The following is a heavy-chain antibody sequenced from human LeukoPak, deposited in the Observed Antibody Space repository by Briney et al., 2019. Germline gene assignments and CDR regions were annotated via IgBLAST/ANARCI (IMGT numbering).Heavy chain of an antibody. CDR1: GFTFSSYG. V-gene: IGHV3-30*18. CDR2: ISYDGSNK. J-gene: IGHJ4*02. D-gene: IGHD2-2*01. Sequence: PGGSLRLSCAASGFTFSSYGMHWVRQAPGKGLEWVAVISYDGSNKYYADSVKGRFTISRDNSKNTLYLQMHSLRAEDTAVYYCAKGLDCSSTSCLNSYWGQGTLVTVSS. CDR3: AKGLDCSSTSCLNSY.